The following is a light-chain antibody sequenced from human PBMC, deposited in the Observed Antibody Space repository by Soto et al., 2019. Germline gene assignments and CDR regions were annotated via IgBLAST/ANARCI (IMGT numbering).Light chain of an antibody. Sequence: EIVLTQSPATLSVSPGERATLSCRASQSVSSNLAWYQQKPGQAPRLLIYGASTRATGIPARFSGRGSATDVTPTISSLQSEDCAVYYCQQCNDWPHTFGQGTKLEIK. CDR2: GAS. J-gene: IGKJ2*01. CDR3: QQCNDWPHT. CDR1: QSVSSN. V-gene: IGKV3-15*01.